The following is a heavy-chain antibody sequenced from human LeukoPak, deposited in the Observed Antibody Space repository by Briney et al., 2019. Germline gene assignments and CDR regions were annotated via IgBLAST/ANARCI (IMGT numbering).Heavy chain of an antibody. CDR2: ISGSGGST. V-gene: IGHV3-23*01. D-gene: IGHD3-22*01. Sequence: GGSLRLSCAASGFTFSSYAMSWVRQAPGKGLEWVSAISGSGGSTYYADSVKGRFTISRDNSKNTLYLQMNSLRAEDTAVYYCAKAEGYYYDSSGQTPYFDYWGQGTLVTVSS. CDR3: AKAEGYYYDSSGQTPYFDY. CDR1: GFTFSSYA. J-gene: IGHJ4*02.